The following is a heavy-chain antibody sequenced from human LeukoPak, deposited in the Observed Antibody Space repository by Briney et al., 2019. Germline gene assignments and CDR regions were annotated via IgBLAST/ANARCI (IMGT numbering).Heavy chain of an antibody. V-gene: IGHV3-23*01. D-gene: IGHD6-19*01. CDR3: ARERNLEIAVAGTIFNY. CDR1: GFTFSSYA. Sequence: GGSLRLSCAASGFTFSSYAMSWVRQAPGKGLEWVSAISGSGGSTYYADSVKGRFTISRDNSKNTLYLQMKSLRAEDTAVYYCARERNLEIAVAGTIFNYWGQGALVTVSS. J-gene: IGHJ4*02. CDR2: ISGSGGST.